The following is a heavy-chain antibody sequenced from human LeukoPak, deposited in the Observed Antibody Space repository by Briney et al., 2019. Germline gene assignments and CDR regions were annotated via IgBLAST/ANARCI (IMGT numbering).Heavy chain of an antibody. J-gene: IGHJ3*02. V-gene: IGHV3-30-3*01. Sequence: GGSLRLSCAASGFTFSSYAMHWVRQAPGKGLEWVAVISYDGSNKYYADSVKGRFTISRDNSKNTLYLQMNSLRAEDMAVYYCARGLGYCSSTSCHDAFDIWGQGTMVTVSS. CDR2: ISYDGSNK. CDR3: ARGLGYCSSTSCHDAFDI. CDR1: GFTFSSYA. D-gene: IGHD2-2*01.